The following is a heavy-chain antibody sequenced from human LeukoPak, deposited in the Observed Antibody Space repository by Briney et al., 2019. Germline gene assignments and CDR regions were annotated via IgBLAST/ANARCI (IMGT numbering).Heavy chain of an antibody. D-gene: IGHD2-2*01. CDR3: ARVAPIYSTSLYYLDS. Sequence: GGSLRLSCAASGFTFSDHYMDWVRQAPGKGLEWVGRIRNKAKSYTIQCAASVKGRFTISRDDSKNSLYLQMNSLKTEDTAVYYCARVAPIYSTSLYYLDSWGHGTLVTVSS. J-gene: IGHJ4*01. V-gene: IGHV3-72*01. CDR1: GFTFSDHY. CDR2: IRNKAKSYTI.